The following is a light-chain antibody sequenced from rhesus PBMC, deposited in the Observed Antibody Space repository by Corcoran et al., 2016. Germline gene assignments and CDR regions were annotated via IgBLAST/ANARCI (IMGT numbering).Light chain of an antibody. CDR3: QQGNSIPFS. Sequence: DIQMSQSPSSLSASVGDRVTITCRASQAISSYLNWYQQKPGKAPKLLIYYANSLASGVPSRFSGSGSGTDFTLTISSLQPEDFASYYCQQGNSIPFSFGQGTKVEIK. CDR1: QAISSY. CDR2: YAN. V-gene: IGKV1-32*02. J-gene: IGKJ2*01.